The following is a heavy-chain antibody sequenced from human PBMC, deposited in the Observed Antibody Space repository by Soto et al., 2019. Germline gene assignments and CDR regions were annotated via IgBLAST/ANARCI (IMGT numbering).Heavy chain of an antibody. Sequence: SVKVSCKASGGTFSSYAISWVRQAPGQGIEWMGGIIPIFGTANYAQKFQGRVTITADESTSTAYMELSSLRSEDTAVYYCARDYYDSSGYYPNWFDPWGQGTLVTVSS. CDR3: ARDYYDSSGYYPNWFDP. CDR1: GGTFSSYA. D-gene: IGHD3-22*01. J-gene: IGHJ5*02. CDR2: IIPIFGTA. V-gene: IGHV1-69*13.